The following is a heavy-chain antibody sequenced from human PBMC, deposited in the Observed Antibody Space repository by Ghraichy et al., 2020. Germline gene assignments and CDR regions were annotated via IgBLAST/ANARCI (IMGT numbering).Heavy chain of an antibody. CDR1: GGAISSNSYK. V-gene: IGHV4-39*01. Sequence: SETLSLTCTVSGGAISSNSYKWGWVRQPPGKGLEWIGTINYSGTTYYNPSLKSRVSISADTSKNQFSLKLSSGTAADTALYYCARHWDRWGQGILVTVSS. CDR2: INYSGTT. J-gene: IGHJ5*02. CDR3: ARHWDR.